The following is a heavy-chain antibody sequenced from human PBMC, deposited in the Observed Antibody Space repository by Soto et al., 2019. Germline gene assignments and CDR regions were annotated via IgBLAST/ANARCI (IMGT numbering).Heavy chain of an antibody. J-gene: IGHJ4*02. D-gene: IGHD6-13*01. Sequence: SETLSLTCAVYGTSFSDYYCTWIRQPPGMGLEWIGEITHGGNTNYNPSLKSRVTISVDTSKNQFSLKLTSVTAADTAVYYCARQSTGYSVQVDYWGQGTLVTVSS. CDR1: GTSFSDYY. V-gene: IGHV4-34*01. CDR3: ARQSTGYSVQVDY. CDR2: ITHGGNT.